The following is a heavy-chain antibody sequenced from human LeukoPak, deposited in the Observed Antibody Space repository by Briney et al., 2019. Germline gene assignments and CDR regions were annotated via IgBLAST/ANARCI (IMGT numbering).Heavy chain of an antibody. Sequence: SVKVSCKAPGYTFTSYGISWVRQAPGQGLEWMGRIIPILGIANYAQKFQGRVTITADKSTSTAYMELSSLRSEDTAVYYCARARRSGYDYKLDYWGQGTLVTVSS. CDR2: IIPILGIA. D-gene: IGHD5-12*01. J-gene: IGHJ4*02. V-gene: IGHV1-69*04. CDR3: ARARRSGYDYKLDY. CDR1: GYTFTSYG.